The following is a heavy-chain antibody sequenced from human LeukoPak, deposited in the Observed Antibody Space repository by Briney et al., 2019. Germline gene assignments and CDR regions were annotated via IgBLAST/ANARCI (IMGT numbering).Heavy chain of an antibody. J-gene: IGHJ4*02. CDR1: GFTFSDYY. CDR2: ISHTSRTI. V-gene: IGHV3-11*01. Sequence: PGGSLRLSCAASGFTFSDYYINWIRQAPGQVLEWISYISHTSRTIYYAESVKGRFTISRDNTENSVFLQMNSLRADDTAVYYCARGLLTRSSGYPYFDTWGQGTLVTVSS. D-gene: IGHD3-22*01. CDR3: ARGLLTRSSGYPYFDT.